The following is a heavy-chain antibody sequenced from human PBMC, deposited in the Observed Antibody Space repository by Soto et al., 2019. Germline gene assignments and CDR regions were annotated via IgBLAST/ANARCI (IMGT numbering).Heavy chain of an antibody. V-gene: IGHV3-23*01. D-gene: IGHD3-9*01. Sequence: GGSLRLSCAASGFTFSSYAMSWVRQAPGKGLEWVSAISGSGGSTYYADSVKGRFTISRDNSKNTLYLQMNSLRAEDTAVYYCARGSSGYDILTGYCDYWGQGTLVTV. CDR1: GFTFSSYA. CDR2: ISGSGGST. J-gene: IGHJ4*02. CDR3: ARGSSGYDILTGYCDY.